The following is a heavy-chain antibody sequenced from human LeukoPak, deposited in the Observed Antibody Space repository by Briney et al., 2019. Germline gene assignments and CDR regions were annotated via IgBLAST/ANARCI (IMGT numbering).Heavy chain of an antibody. CDR1: GGSFSGYY. CDR2: INHSGST. CDR3: AIIPKVFKLVRTPGGAKHMDV. Sequence: PSETLSLTCAVYGGSFSGYYWSWIRQPPGKGLEWIGEINHSGSTNYNPSLKSRVTISVDTSKNQFSLKLSSVTAADTAVYYCAIIPKVFKLVRTPGGAKHMDVWGKGTTVTVSS. V-gene: IGHV4-34*01. D-gene: IGHD2-21*01. J-gene: IGHJ6*03.